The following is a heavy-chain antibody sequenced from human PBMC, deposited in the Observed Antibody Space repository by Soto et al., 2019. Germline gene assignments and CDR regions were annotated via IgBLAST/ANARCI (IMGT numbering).Heavy chain of an antibody. J-gene: IGHJ4*02. CDR2: VYHTGLT. D-gene: IGHD6-19*01. CDR1: GDSISTNKW. V-gene: IGHV4-4*02. CDR3: VRDVAVPGESDRFDY. Sequence: PSETLSLTCSVSGDSISTNKWWSWVRQPPGKGLEWVGEVYHTGLTNYSPSLKSRVTMSVDTSKNQFSLKLTSVTAADTAMYYCVRDVAVPGESDRFDYWGQGTLVTSPQ.